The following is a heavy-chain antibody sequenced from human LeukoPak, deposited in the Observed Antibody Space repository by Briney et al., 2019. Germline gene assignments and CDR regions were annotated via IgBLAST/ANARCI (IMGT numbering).Heavy chain of an antibody. V-gene: IGHV4-39*07. CDR2: ISYSGST. CDR3: ARDGLWIQNAFDI. Sequence: SETLSLTCTVSGGSLSSSSYYWGWLRQPPGKGLEWIGSISYSGSTYYNPSLKSRVTISVDTSKNQFSLKLSSVTAADTAVYYCARDGLWIQNAFDIWGQGTMVTVSS. CDR1: GGSLSSSSYY. J-gene: IGHJ3*02. D-gene: IGHD5-18*01.